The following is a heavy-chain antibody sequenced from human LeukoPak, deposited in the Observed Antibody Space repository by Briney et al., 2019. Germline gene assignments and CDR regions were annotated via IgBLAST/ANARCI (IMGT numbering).Heavy chain of an antibody. D-gene: IGHD6-6*01. CDR2: INSGGSIT. J-gene: IGHJ4*02. CDR3: APTGSSSSFDF. V-gene: IGHV3-74*01. Sequence: PGGSLRLSCAASGFTFSSHWMHWVRQAPGKGLVWVSRINSGGSITSYADSVKGRFTISKDNAKNTVYLQMNNLRAEDTAVYYCAPTGSSSSFDFWGQGTLVTVSS. CDR1: GFTFSSHW.